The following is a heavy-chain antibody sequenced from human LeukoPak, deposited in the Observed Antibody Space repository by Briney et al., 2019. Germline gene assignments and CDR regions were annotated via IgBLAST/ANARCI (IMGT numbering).Heavy chain of an antibody. Sequence: GGSLRLSCAASGFTFSSYSMNWVRQAPGKGLEWVSSISSSSSYIYYADSVKGRFTISRDNAKNSLYLQMNSLRAEDTAVYYCARDWDCSGGSCYMGFDYWGQGTLVTVSS. CDR2: ISSSSSYI. CDR1: GFTFSSYS. J-gene: IGHJ4*02. V-gene: IGHV3-21*01. CDR3: ARDWDCSGGSCYMGFDY. D-gene: IGHD2-15*01.